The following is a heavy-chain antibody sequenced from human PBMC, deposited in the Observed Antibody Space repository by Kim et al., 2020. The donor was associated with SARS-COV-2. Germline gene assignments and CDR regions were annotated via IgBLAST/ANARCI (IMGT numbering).Heavy chain of an antibody. J-gene: IGHJ4*02. V-gene: IGHV4-39*02. CDR3: SSSPFYYVFDC. CDR2: IYYSGST. Sequence: SETLSLTCTVSGGSISSSNYYWGWIRQPPGMGLEWVGSIYYSGSTNYNLSLKSRVTISVDTSKNHFSLRLTSVTAADAAFCYCSSSPFYYVFDCWGRGT. CDR1: GGSISSSNYY. D-gene: IGHD3-22*01.